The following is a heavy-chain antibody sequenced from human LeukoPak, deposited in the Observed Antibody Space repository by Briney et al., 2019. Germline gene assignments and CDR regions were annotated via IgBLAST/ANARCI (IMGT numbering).Heavy chain of an antibody. Sequence: GGSLRLSCAASGFAFSDSWMTWIRQAPGKGLEWVAFIKGDGSAKKYVDSVKGRFTISRDNAKNSLFLQMNSLSAEDAAVYYCARDFRSDFPNWFDPWGRGALVTVSS. CDR3: ARDFRSDFPNWFDP. J-gene: IGHJ5*02. D-gene: IGHD3/OR15-3a*01. CDR1: GFAFSDSW. CDR2: IKGDGSAK. V-gene: IGHV3-7*03.